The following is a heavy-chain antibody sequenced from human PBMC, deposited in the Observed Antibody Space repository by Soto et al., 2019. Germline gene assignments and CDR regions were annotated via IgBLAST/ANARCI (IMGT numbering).Heavy chain of an antibody. CDR2: IYPDDSDT. J-gene: IGHJ4*02. V-gene: IGHV5-51*01. Sequence: PGESLKISCKGSGDTFTNYWIAWVRQMPGRGLEWMGIIYPDDSDTRYSPSFQGQVTISADKSITTAYLQWSGLKASDTAMYYCARSDDVLTGFFYFDYWGQGTPVTVSS. CDR1: GDTFTNYW. CDR3: ARSDDVLTGFFYFDY. D-gene: IGHD3-9*01.